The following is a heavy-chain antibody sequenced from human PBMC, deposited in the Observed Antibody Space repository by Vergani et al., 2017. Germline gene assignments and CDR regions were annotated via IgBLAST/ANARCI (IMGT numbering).Heavy chain of an antibody. CDR3: ASSLSIAAAGITGVY. D-gene: IGHD6-13*01. CDR2: ISSSSSYI. V-gene: IGHV3-11*06. CDR1: GGSISSGDYY. Sequence: QLQLQESGPGLVKPSQTLSLTCTVSGGSISSGDYYWSWIRQPPGKGLEWVSSISSSSSYIYYADSVKGRFTISRDNAKNSLYLQMNSLRAEDTAVYYCASSLSIAAAGITGVYWGQGTLVTVSS. J-gene: IGHJ4*02.